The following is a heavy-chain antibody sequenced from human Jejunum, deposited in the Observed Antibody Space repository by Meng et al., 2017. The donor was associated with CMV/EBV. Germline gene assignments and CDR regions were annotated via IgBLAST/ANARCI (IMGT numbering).Heavy chain of an antibody. CDR1: W. V-gene: IGHV3-15*01. CDR2: IKRKSDGGTR. Sequence: WMSWVRQAPGKGLEWVGRIKRKSDGGTRDYAAPVKGRFTISRDDSKNTLYLQMNGLETEDTAVYYCTTGGYDVWSSFYTGYYFDYWGQGTPVTVSS. CDR3: TTGGYDVWSSFYTGYYFDY. J-gene: IGHJ4*02. D-gene: IGHD3-3*01.